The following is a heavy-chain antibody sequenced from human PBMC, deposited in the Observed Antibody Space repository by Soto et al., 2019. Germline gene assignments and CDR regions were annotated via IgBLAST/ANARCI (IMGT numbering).Heavy chain of an antibody. Sequence: QVQLVESGGGVVQPGRSLRLSCAASGFTFSSYAMHWVRQAPGKGLEWVAVISYDGSNKYYADSVKGRFTISRDNSKNTLYLQMNSLRAEDTAVYYCARASIQLWPNFDYWGQGTLVTVSS. CDR3: ARASIQLWPNFDY. J-gene: IGHJ4*02. CDR1: GFTFSSYA. V-gene: IGHV3-30-3*01. CDR2: ISYDGSNK. D-gene: IGHD5-18*01.